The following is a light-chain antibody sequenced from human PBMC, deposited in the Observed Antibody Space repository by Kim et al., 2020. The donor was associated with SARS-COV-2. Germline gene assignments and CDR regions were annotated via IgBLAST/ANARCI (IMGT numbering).Light chain of an antibody. V-gene: IGLV10-54*01. Sequence: QNANLICTRKSHKVGNEGAVWQQQHQGHPPKLLSGRRNKWPSEISERLSASRAGSTAALTIAGLQTEDEADYYCSAWDASRSDWVFGGGTQLTVL. J-gene: IGLJ3*02. CDR2: RRN. CDR1: SHKVGNEG. CDR3: SAWDASRSDWV.